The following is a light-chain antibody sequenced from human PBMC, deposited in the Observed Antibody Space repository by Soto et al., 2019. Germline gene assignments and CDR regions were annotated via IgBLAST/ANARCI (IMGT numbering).Light chain of an antibody. J-gene: IGKJ1*01. CDR2: GAS. CDR1: QSVSNNY. CDR3: QQYGSSGT. Sequence: EIVFAHSSGTLSLSPVERATLSCRASQSVSNNYLAWYQQKPGQAPRLLIYGASNRATGIPDRFSGSGSGTDFTLTISRLETEDFAVYYCQQYGSSGTFGQGTKVDIK. V-gene: IGKV3-20*01.